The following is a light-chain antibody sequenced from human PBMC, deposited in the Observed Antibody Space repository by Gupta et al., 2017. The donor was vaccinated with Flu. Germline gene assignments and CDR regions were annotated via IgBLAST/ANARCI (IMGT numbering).Light chain of an antibody. CDR1: TSNIGSNT. V-gene: IGLV1-44*01. J-gene: IGLJ1*01. Sequence: QSVLTQPPSASGTPGQRVTISCSGSTSNIGSNTVNWYQQLPGTAPKLLIYSNNQRPSGVPDRFSGSKSGTSASLAISGLQSEDETDYDCAAWDDSLNGPEYVFGTGTKVTVL. CDR2: SNN. CDR3: AAWDDSLNGPEYV.